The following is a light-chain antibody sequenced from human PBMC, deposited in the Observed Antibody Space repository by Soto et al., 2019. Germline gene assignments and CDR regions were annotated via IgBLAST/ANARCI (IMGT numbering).Light chain of an antibody. CDR1: NIGSKS. V-gene: IGLV3-21*02. CDR3: QVWDSSGGVV. J-gene: IGLJ2*01. CDR2: DDN. Sequence: SYVVTQPPSVSVAPGQTARITCGGNNIGSKSVHWYQQKPGQAPVVVVYDDNDRPSGIPERFSGSNSGNTATLTISRVEAGDEADYYCQVWDSSGGVVFGGGTKVTVL.